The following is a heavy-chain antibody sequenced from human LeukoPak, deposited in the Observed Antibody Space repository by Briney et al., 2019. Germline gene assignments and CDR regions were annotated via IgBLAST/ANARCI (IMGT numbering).Heavy chain of an antibody. D-gene: IGHD3-9*01. Sequence: GGSLRLSCAASGFTFSNYWMSWVRQAPGKGLEWVGNIKQDGSEKYYVDSVKGRFTISRDNARNSLYLQMNSLRAEDTAVYYCARVLKTGYSNWFDPWGQGTLVTVSS. J-gene: IGHJ5*02. CDR2: IKQDGSEK. CDR3: ARVLKTGYSNWFDP. CDR1: GFTFSNYW. V-gene: IGHV3-7*01.